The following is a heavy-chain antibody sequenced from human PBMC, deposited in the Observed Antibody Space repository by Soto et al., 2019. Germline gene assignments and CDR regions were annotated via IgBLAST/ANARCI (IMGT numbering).Heavy chain of an antibody. Sequence: APVKVSCKASGGTFSSYAISWVRQAPGQGLEWMGRIIPILGIANYAQKFQGRVTITADKSTSTAYMELSSLRSEDTAVYYCATSITGTTVIDYWGQGTLVTVSS. J-gene: IGHJ4*02. CDR2: IIPILGIA. V-gene: IGHV1-69*04. CDR3: ATSITGTTVIDY. CDR1: GGTFSSYA. D-gene: IGHD1-7*01.